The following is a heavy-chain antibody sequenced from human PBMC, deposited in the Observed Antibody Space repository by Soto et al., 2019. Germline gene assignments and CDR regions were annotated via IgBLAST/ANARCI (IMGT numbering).Heavy chain of an antibody. D-gene: IGHD3-22*01. V-gene: IGHV1-8*01. CDR1: GYTFTSYD. J-gene: IGHJ6*02. CDR3: ARGGYYDSSGSRNYHYYGMDA. Sequence: ASVKVSCKASGYTFTSYDINWVRQATGQGLEWMGWMNPNSGNTGYAQNLQGRVTMTTDTSTRTAYMELRSLRSDDTAVYYCARGGYYDSSGSRNYHYYGMDAWGQGTTVTVSS. CDR2: MNPNSGNT.